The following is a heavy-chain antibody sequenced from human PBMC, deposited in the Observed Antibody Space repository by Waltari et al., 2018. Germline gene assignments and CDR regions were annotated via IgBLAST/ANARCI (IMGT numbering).Heavy chain of an antibody. J-gene: IGHJ5*02. CDR3: ARVIVVVVAATYNWFDP. CDR2: IYHSGST. Sequence: QVQLQESGPGLVKPSETLSLTCTVSGYSISSGYYWGWIRQPPGKGLEWIGSIYHSGSTYYNPSLKSRVTISVDTSKNQFSLKLSSVTAADTAVYYCARVIVVVVAATYNWFDPWGQGTLDTVSS. V-gene: IGHV4-38-2*02. CDR1: GYSISSGYY. D-gene: IGHD2-15*01.